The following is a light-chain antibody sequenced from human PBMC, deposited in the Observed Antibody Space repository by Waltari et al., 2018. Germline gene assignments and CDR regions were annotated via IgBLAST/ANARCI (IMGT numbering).Light chain of an antibody. CDR3: QQYNNWPPTFT. CDR2: GAS. CDR1: QSVSSN. V-gene: IGKV3-15*01. Sequence: EVVMTQSPATLSVSPGERAALSCRASQSVSSNLAWDQQKPGKAPRLLINGASTRATDIPARFSGSGSGTEFTLTISSLQPEDFGVYYCQQYNNWPPTFTFGPGTKVDIK. J-gene: IGKJ3*01.